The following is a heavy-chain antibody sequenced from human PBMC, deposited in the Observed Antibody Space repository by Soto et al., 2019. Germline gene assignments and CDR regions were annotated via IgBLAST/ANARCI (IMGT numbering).Heavy chain of an antibody. V-gene: IGHV3-11*01. CDR3: ARVSASGWHVNGRDYFDS. J-gene: IGHJ4*02. Sequence: GGSLILSCAASGFTFSNYYMTWIRQAPGKGLECLSYISSREVTVYYADSVKGRFTISRDNTKNSLYLQMTTLRDEDTAVYYCARVSASGWHVNGRDYFDSWGQGTLVTVSS. D-gene: IGHD6-19*01. CDR2: ISSREVTV. CDR1: GFTFSNYY.